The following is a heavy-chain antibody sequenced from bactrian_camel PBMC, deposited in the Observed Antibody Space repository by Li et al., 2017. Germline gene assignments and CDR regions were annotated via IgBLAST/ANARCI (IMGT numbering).Heavy chain of an antibody. CDR3: AIYDGSWFYEALGY. J-gene: IGHJ6*01. D-gene: IGHD6*01. V-gene: IGHV3-2*01. CDR1: GFTFSTYY. Sequence: HVQLVESGGGLVQPGESLRLSCAASGFTFSTYYMSWVRQAPGKGLEWVSSILSDGSNTVYADSAKGRFTISRDNAKNTVCLQMNSLKSEDTALYYCAIYDGSWFYEALGYWGQGTQVTVS. CDR2: ILSDGSNT.